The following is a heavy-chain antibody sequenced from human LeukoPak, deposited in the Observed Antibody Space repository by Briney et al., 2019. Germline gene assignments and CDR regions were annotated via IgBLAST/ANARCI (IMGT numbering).Heavy chain of an antibody. D-gene: IGHD1-26*01. CDR1: GFTFSNYW. Sequence: GGSLRLSCVASGFTFSNYWMLWVRQAPGKGLEWVSHITASGTAMFYADSVKGRFTISRDNAKNSLYLQMNSLRGDDTAVYYCAKDVGKWESLHFFDYWGQGTLVTVSS. CDR2: ITASGTAM. J-gene: IGHJ4*02. V-gene: IGHV3-48*01. CDR3: AKDVGKWESLHFFDY.